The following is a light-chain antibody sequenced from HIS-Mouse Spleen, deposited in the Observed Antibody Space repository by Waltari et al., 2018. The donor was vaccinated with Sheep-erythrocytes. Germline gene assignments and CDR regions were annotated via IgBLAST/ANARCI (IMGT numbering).Light chain of an antibody. Sequence: EIVLTQSPATLSLSPGERATLSCRASQSVSSYLAWYQQNPGQAPRLLIYDASNRATGIPARFSGSGSGTDFTLTSSSLEPEDFAVYYCQQRSNWYTFGQGTKLEIK. V-gene: IGKV3-11*01. CDR3: QQRSNWYT. CDR1: QSVSSY. J-gene: IGKJ2*01. CDR2: DAS.